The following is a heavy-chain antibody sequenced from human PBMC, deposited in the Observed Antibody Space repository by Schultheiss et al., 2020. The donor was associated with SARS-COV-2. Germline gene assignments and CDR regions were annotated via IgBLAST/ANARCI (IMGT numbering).Heavy chain of an antibody. J-gene: IGHJ2*01. D-gene: IGHD3-10*01. CDR3: ASVGSRDDWYFDL. CDR1: GGSISSYY. V-gene: IGHV4-59*08. CDR2: IYYSGST. Sequence: SETLSLTCAVSGGSISSYYWSWIRQPPGKGLEWIGYIYYSGSTNYNPSLKSRVTMSVDTSKNQFSLKLSSVTAADTAVYYCASVGSRDDWYFDLWGRGTLVTVSS.